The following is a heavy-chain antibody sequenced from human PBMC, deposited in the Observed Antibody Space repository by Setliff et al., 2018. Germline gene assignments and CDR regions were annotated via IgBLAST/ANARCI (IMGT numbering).Heavy chain of an antibody. CDR2: IYPGDSDT. CDR3: ARQAGDYFDY. V-gene: IGHV5-51*01. J-gene: IGHJ4*02. D-gene: IGHD3-10*01. CDR1: GCSVSDFW. Sequence: GESLKISCEGSGCSVSDFWIGWVRQMPGKGLEWMGIIYPGDSDTRYSPSFQGQVTISADKSISTAYLQWSSLKASDTAMYYCARQAGDYFDYWGQGTLVTVSS.